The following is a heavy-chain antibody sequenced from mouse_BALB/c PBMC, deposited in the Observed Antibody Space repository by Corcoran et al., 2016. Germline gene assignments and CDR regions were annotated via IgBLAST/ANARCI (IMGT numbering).Heavy chain of an antibody. J-gene: IGHJ4*01. D-gene: IGHD2-3*01. CDR2: INPYNDGT. V-gene: IGHV1S136*01. Sequence: EVQLQQSGPELVKPGASVKMSCKASGYTFPSYVMHWVKQKPGQGLEWIGYINPYNDGTKYNEKFKGKATLTSDKSSSTAYMELSSLSSEDSAVYYCARNDGYYDMDYWGQGTSVTVSS. CDR1: GYTFPSYV. CDR3: ARNDGYYDMDY.